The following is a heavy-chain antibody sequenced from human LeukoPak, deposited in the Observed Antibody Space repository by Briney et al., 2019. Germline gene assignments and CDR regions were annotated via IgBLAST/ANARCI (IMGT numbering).Heavy chain of an antibody. CDR3: ARWYKYSSSWSPVNWFDP. Sequence: PSETLSLTCTVPGGSISSYYWSWIRQPPGKGLEWIGYIYYSGSTNYNPSLKSRVTISVDTSKNQFSLKLSSVTAADTAVYYCARWYKYSSSWSPVNWFDPWGQGTLVTVSS. J-gene: IGHJ5*02. CDR1: GGSISSYY. V-gene: IGHV4-59*01. CDR2: IYYSGST. D-gene: IGHD6-6*01.